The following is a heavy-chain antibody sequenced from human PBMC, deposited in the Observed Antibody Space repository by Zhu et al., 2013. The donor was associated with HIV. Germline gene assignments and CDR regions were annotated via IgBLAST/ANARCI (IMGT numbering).Heavy chain of an antibody. J-gene: IGHJ4*02. CDR1: GGSFSGYY. CDR2: INHSGST. Sequence: QVQLQQWGAGLLKPSETLSLTCAVYGGSFSGYYWSWIRQPPGKGLEWIGEINHSGSTNYNPSLKSRVTISVDTSKNQFSLRLSSVTTADTAVYYCARHGRSSGTYSNFDYWGQGILVTVSS. D-gene: IGHD3-10*01. CDR3: ARHGRSSGTYSNFDY. V-gene: IGHV4-34*01.